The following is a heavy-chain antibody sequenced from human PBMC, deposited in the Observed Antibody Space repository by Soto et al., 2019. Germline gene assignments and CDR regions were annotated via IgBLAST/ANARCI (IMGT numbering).Heavy chain of an antibody. Sequence: GASVKVSCKASGGTFSSYAISWVRQAPGQGLEWMGGIIPIFGTANYAQKFQGRVTITADESTSTAYMELSSLRSEDTAVYYCARDLYYGSGSYYYGMDVWGQGTTVTVSS. CDR3: ARDLYYGSGSYYYGMDV. V-gene: IGHV1-69*13. CDR2: IIPIFGTA. J-gene: IGHJ6*02. D-gene: IGHD3-10*01. CDR1: GGTFSSYA.